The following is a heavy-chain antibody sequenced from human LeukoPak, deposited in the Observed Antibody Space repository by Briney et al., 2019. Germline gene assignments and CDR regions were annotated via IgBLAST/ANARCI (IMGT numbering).Heavy chain of an antibody. CDR1: GGTFSSYA. CDR2: IIPIFGTA. J-gene: IGHJ6*03. V-gene: IGHV1-69*06. D-gene: IGHD3-16*01. CDR3: ARGFWGYYYYMDV. Sequence: SVKVSCKASGGTFSSYAISWARQAPGQGLEWMGGIIPIFGTANYAQKFQGRVTITADKSTSTAYMELSSLRSEDTALYYCARGFWGYYYYMDVWGKGTTVTVSS.